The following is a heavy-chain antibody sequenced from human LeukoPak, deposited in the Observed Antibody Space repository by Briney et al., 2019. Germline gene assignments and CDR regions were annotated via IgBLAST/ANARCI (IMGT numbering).Heavy chain of an antibody. D-gene: IGHD3-22*01. Sequence: SVKVSCKASRGTFSSYAISWVRQAPGQGLEWMGRIIPIFGTANYAQKFQGRVTMTRDTSTSTVYMELSSLRSEDTAVYYCARAYYHDSGDYYFPLDYWGQGTLVTVSS. CDR2: IIPIFGTA. V-gene: IGHV1-69*05. J-gene: IGHJ4*02. CDR3: ARAYYHDSGDYYFPLDY. CDR1: RGTFSSYA.